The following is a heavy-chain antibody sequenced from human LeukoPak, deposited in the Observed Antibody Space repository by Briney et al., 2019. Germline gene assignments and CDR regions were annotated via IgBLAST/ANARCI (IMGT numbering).Heavy chain of an antibody. V-gene: IGHV4-39*01. D-gene: IGHD3-16*01. J-gene: IGHJ6*03. Sequence: SETLSLTCTVSGGSISSSSYYWGWIRQPPGKGLEWIGSIYHSGSTYYNPSLKSRVTISVDTSKNQFSLKLSSVTAADTAVYYCASHALIYYDSSMDVWGKGTTVTVSS. CDR1: GGSISSSSYY. CDR3: ASHALIYYDSSMDV. CDR2: IYHSGST.